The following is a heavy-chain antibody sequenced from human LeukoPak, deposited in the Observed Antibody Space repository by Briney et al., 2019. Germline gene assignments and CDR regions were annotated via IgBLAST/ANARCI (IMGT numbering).Heavy chain of an antibody. Sequence: GGSLRLSCAASGFTFDDYGMSWVRQAPGKGLEWVSSISSSSSYIYYADSVKGRFTISRDNAKNSLYLQMNSLRAEDTAVYYCAKKAQSLRLNYMDVWGKGTSVTVSS. J-gene: IGHJ6*03. CDR1: GFTFDDYG. CDR2: ISSSSSYI. CDR3: AKKAQSLRLNYMDV. V-gene: IGHV3-21*01.